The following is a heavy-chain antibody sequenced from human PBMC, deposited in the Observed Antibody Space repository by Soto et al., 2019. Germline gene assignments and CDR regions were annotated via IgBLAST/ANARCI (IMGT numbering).Heavy chain of an antibody. Sequence: QVQLVQSGAEVKKPGASVKVSCKASGYTFTSYYMHWVRQAPGQGLEWMGIINPSGGSTSYAQKFQGRVTMTRDTSTSTVYMELSSLRSEDTAVYYCARDKGSYCSSTSCPHWYFDLWGRGTLVTVSS. CDR2: INPSGGST. V-gene: IGHV1-46*03. D-gene: IGHD2-2*01. J-gene: IGHJ2*01. CDR1: GYTFTSYY. CDR3: ARDKGSYCSSTSCPHWYFDL.